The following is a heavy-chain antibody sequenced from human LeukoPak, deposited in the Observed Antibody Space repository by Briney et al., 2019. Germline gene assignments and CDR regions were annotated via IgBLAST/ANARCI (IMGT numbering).Heavy chain of an antibody. CDR2: IYHSGST. J-gene: IGHJ5*02. V-gene: IGHV4-4*02. CDR1: GGSISSSNW. D-gene: IGHD6-25*01. Sequence: SETLSLTCAVSGGSISSSNWWSWVRQPPGQGLAWIGEIYHSGSTNYNPSLKSRVTISVDKSKNQFSLKLSSVTAADTAVYYCARVLDSGWTTTWFDPWGQGTLVTVSS. CDR3: ARVLDSGWTTTWFDP.